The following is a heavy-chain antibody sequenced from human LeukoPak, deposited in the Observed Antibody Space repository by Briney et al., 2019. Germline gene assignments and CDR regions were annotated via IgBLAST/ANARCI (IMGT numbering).Heavy chain of an antibody. CDR3: AKASSGYYYFDY. CDR1: GYTFSSYA. Sequence: QPGGSLRLSCAAPGYTFSSYAMNWVRQAPGKGLEWVSAITGDGGSTYYADSVKGRFTISRDNSKNALYLQMISLRAEDTAVYYCAKASSGYYYFDYWGQGTLVTVPS. V-gene: IGHV3-23*01. CDR2: ITGDGGST. D-gene: IGHD3-22*01. J-gene: IGHJ4*02.